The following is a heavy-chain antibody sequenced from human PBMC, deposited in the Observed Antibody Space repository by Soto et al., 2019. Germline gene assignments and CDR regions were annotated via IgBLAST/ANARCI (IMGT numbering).Heavy chain of an antibody. V-gene: IGHV4-31*03. CDR3: SRGILV. CDR2: ISYGGST. J-gene: IGHJ4*02. Sequence: QVQLQESGPGLVKPSQTLSLTCTVSGGSINSGGYCWSWIRQYPGKGLDWIGCISYGGSTSYNPSLKSRVTISVDTSKNQFSLKLTSVTAADTAVYYCSRGILVWGQGALITVSS. D-gene: IGHD5-18*01. CDR1: GGSINSGGYC.